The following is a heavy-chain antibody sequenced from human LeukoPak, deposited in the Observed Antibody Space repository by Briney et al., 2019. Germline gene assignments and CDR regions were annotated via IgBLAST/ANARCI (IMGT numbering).Heavy chain of an antibody. Sequence: GSSVKVSCKASGGTFSSYAISWVRQAPGQGLEWMGGIIPVFGTANYAQKFQGRVTITTDESTSTAYMELSSLRSEDTAVYYCARTQQKGVGDATWGQGTLVTVSS. CDR2: IIPVFGTA. CDR3: ARTQQKGVGDAT. V-gene: IGHV1-69*05. D-gene: IGHD3-10*01. J-gene: IGHJ4*02. CDR1: GGTFSSYA.